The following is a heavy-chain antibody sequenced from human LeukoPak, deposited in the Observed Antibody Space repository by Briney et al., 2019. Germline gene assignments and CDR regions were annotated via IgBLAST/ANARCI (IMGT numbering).Heavy chain of an antibody. Sequence: GGSLRLSCAASGFTFRNYGMHWVRQAPGKGLDWVAVISYDGSNKYYADSVKGRCTISRDNAKNSLYLQMNSLRAEDTAMYYCARFPTGFDYWGQGTLVTVSS. J-gene: IGHJ4*02. CDR2: ISYDGSNK. V-gene: IGHV3-30*03. CDR3: ARFPTGFDY. CDR1: GFTFRNYG. D-gene: IGHD4-17*01.